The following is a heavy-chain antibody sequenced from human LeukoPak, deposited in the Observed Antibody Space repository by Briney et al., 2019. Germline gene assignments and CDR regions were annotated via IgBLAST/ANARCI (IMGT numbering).Heavy chain of an antibody. V-gene: IGHV3-23*01. CDR2: IRGSGGSS. J-gene: IGHJ3*02. CDR3: ALGDGYDFWSGYGNDAFDI. Sequence: GGSLRLSCAASGFTFSSYAMNWVRQAPGKGLEWVSVIRGSGGSSYYGDSVKGRFTISRDNAKNSLYLQMNSLRAEDTAVYYCALGDGYDFWSGYGNDAFDIWGQGTMVTVSS. CDR1: GFTFSSYA. D-gene: IGHD3-3*01.